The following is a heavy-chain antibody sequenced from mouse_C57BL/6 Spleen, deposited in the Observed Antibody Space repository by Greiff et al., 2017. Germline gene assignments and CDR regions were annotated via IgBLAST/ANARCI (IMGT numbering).Heavy chain of an antibody. CDR3: ARDGDGYPH. V-gene: IGHV5-4*01. CDR2: ISDGGSYT. Sequence: EVKLMESGGGLVKPGGSLKLSCATSGFTFSSYAMSWVRQTPEKRLEWVATISDGGSYTYYPDNVKGRFTISRDNAKNNLYLQVSHLKSEDTAMYYCARDGDGYPHWGQGTTLTVSS. D-gene: IGHD2-3*01. CDR1: GFTFSSYA. J-gene: IGHJ2*01.